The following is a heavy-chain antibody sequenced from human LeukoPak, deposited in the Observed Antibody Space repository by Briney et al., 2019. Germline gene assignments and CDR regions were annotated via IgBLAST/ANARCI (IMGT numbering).Heavy chain of an antibody. CDR1: GSSISSYY. D-gene: IGHD6-13*01. Sequence: KPSETLSLTCTVSGSSISSYYWSWLRQPPGKGLEWIGYIYYSGSTNYNPSLKSRVTISVDTSKNQFSLKLSSVTAADTAVYYCAAGIAAAATDFDYWGQGTLVTVSS. J-gene: IGHJ4*02. CDR2: IYYSGST. CDR3: AAGIAAAATDFDY. V-gene: IGHV4-59*08.